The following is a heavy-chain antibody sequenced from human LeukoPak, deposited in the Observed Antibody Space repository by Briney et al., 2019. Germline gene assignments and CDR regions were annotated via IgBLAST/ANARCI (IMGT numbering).Heavy chain of an antibody. CDR2: ISAYNGNT. Sequence: GASVKVSCKASGYTFTSYGISWVRQAPGQGLEWMGWISAYNGNTNYAQKLQGRVTMTTDTSTSTAYMELRSLRSDDTAVYYCAGIWGKSYGSGSYRSGDAFDIWGQGTMVTVSS. CDR1: GYTFTSYG. CDR3: AGIWGKSYGSGSYRSGDAFDI. J-gene: IGHJ3*02. D-gene: IGHD3-10*01. V-gene: IGHV1-18*01.